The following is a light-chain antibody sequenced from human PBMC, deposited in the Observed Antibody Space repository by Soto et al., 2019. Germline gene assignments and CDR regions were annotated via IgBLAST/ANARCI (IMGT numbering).Light chain of an antibody. CDR2: QAS. Sequence: DIQMTQSPSTLSASVGERVTITCRASQTINEWLAWYQQKIGKAPKVLIYQASTLASAVPSRFSGSGSGTTFTLTISSLQPDDSATYYCQHNNSYPYSFGQGTKLEI. CDR1: QTINEW. CDR3: QHNNSYPYS. V-gene: IGKV1-5*03. J-gene: IGKJ2*03.